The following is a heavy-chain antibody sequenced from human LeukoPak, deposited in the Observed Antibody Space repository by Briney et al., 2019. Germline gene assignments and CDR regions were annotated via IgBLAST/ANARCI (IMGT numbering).Heavy chain of an antibody. CDR1: GFLFIRYD. CDR3: AIRRNGLGSYSDAFDI. V-gene: IGHV3-13*04. CDR2: IDTAGGT. D-gene: IGHD3-10*01. Sequence: PGGSLRLSCAASGFLFIRYDMHWVRQPTGKGLEWVSGIDTAGGTYYAGSVKGRFTISRENPKNSLSLQMNSLRAGDTAVYYCAIRRNGLGSYSDAFDIWGQGTMVTVSS. J-gene: IGHJ3*02.